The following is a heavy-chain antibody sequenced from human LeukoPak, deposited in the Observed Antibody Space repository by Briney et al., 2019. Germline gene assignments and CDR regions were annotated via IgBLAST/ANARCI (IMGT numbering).Heavy chain of an antibody. CDR1: GYTFTSYG. D-gene: IGHD3-3*01. CDR2: ISAYNGNT. Sequence: ASVKVSCKASGYTFTSYGISWVRQAPGQGLEWMGWISAYNGNTNYAQKLQGRVTMTTDTSTSTAYMELRSLRSDDTAVYYCARLTPPYYQFWSGQMYYFDYWGQGTLVTVSS. V-gene: IGHV1-18*01. CDR3: ARLTPPYYQFWSGQMYYFDY. J-gene: IGHJ4*02.